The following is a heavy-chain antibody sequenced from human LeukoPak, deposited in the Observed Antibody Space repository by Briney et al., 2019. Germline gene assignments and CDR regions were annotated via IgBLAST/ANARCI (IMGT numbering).Heavy chain of an antibody. D-gene: IGHD6-13*01. CDR1: GFTFSSYT. CDR2: ISGSGGIT. Sequence: PGGSLRLSCAASGFTFSSYTMSWVRQAPGKGKEGVSLISGSGGITYYADSVKGRFTISRDNSKNTLYLQMDSLRAEDTAVYYCAKDSAAVGGPTTDWGQGTLVTVSA. CDR3: AKDSAAVGGPTTD. V-gene: IGHV3-23*01. J-gene: IGHJ4*02.